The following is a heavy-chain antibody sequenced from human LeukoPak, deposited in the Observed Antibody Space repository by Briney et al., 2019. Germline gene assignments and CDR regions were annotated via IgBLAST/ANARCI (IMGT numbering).Heavy chain of an antibody. Sequence: SVKVSCKASGGTFSSYAISWVRQAPGQGLEWMGRIIPIFGTANYAQKFQGRVTITTDESTSTAYMELSSLRSEDTAVYYCARPFFAGITRDNWFDPWGQGTLATVSS. J-gene: IGHJ5*02. D-gene: IGHD1-14*01. CDR1: GGTFSSYA. CDR3: ARPFFAGITRDNWFDP. CDR2: IIPIFGTA. V-gene: IGHV1-69*05.